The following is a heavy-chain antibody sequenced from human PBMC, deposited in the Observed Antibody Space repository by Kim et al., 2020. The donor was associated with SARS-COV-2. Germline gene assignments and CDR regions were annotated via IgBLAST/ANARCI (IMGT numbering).Heavy chain of an antibody. CDR2: ITSNSSYI. D-gene: IGHD6-19*01. Sequence: GGSLRLSCAASGFTFSSYGMNWVRQAPGKGLEWVSFITSNSSYIYYADSVKGRFTISRDNSKNTLYLQMNSLRAEDTAVYYCARARGGWYWYYYGMDGCGQGSTVTVSS. J-gene: IGHJ6*02. CDR3: ARARGGWYWYYYGMDG. V-gene: IGHV3-21*01. CDR1: GFTFSSYG.